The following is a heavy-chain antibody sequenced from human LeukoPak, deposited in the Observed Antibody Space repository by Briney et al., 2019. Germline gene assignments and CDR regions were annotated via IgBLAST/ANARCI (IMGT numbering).Heavy chain of an antibody. CDR1: GGTISTYS. Sequence: ASVKVSCKVSGGTISTYSMSWVRQAPGQGLEWMGGIIPIVGSANYAQKFQGRVTITTDESTTTAYMELSSLRSEETAVYYCSRSSEVEDGGVYHFDYWGQGTLVTVSS. CDR3: SRSSEVEDGGVYHFDY. CDR2: IIPIVGSA. D-gene: IGHD5-24*01. V-gene: IGHV1-69*05. J-gene: IGHJ4*02.